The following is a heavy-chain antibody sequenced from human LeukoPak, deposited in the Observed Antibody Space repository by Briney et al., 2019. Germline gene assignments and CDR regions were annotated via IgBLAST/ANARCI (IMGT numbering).Heavy chain of an antibody. J-gene: IGHJ6*03. CDR3: AKANMWELLTYYYYYMDV. D-gene: IGHD1-26*01. V-gene: IGHV3-30*02. Sequence: GGSLRLSCAASGFTFSSYGMHWVRQAPGKGLEWVVFIRYDGSNKYYADSVKGRFTISRDNSKNTLYLQMNSLRAEDTAVYYCAKANMWELLTYYYYYMDVWGKGTTVTVSS. CDR1: GFTFSSYG. CDR2: IRYDGSNK.